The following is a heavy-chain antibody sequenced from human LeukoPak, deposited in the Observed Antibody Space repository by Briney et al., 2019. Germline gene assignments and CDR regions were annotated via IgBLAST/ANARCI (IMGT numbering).Heavy chain of an antibody. CDR3: ARGLVKQTNYYYYGMDV. D-gene: IGHD3-9*01. CDR2: ISAYNGNT. J-gene: IGHJ6*02. CDR1: GYTFTSYG. V-gene: IGHV1-18*01. Sequence: GASVKVSCKASGYTFTSYGISWVRQAPGQGLEWMGWISAYNGNTNYAQKLQGRVTMTTDTSTSTAYMGLRSLRSDDTAVYYCARGLVKQTNYYYYGMDVWGQGTTVTVSS.